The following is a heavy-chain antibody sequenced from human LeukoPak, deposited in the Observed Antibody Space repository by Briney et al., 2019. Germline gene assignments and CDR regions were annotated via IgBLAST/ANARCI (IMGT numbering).Heavy chain of an antibody. D-gene: IGHD6-19*01. J-gene: IGHJ3*02. Sequence: PSETLSLTCTVSGGSISSYYWSWIRQPPGKGLEWIGYIYYSGSTNYNPSLKSRVTMSVDTSKNQFSLKLSSVTAADTAVYYCARAVAGTWSAFDIWGQGTMVTVSS. V-gene: IGHV4-59*12. CDR1: GGSISSYY. CDR2: IYYSGST. CDR3: ARAVAGTWSAFDI.